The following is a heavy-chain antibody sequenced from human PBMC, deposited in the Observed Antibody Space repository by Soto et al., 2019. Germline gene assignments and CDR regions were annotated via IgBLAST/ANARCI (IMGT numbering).Heavy chain of an antibody. CDR3: ARERWLQPDY. Sequence: GGSLRLSCAASGFTFSTYSMNWVRQAPGKGLEWISHITSSSTIYYADSVKGRFTISRDNAKNSLYLQMNSLRAEDTAVYYCARERWLQPDYWGQGTQVTVSS. J-gene: IGHJ4*02. CDR2: ITSSSTI. CDR1: GFTFSTYS. D-gene: IGHD5-18*01. V-gene: IGHV3-48*01.